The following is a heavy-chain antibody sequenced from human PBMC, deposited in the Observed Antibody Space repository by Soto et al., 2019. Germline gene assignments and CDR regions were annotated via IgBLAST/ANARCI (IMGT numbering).Heavy chain of an antibody. Sequence: ASVKVSCKVSGYTLTELSMHWVRQAPGKGLEWMGGFDPEDGETTYAQKFQGRVTMTEDTSTDTAYMELSSLRSEDTAVYYCATVVDTAMVTRLYYFDYWGQGTLVTVSS. CDR1: GYTLTELS. J-gene: IGHJ4*02. CDR3: ATVVDTAMVTRLYYFDY. V-gene: IGHV1-24*01. CDR2: FDPEDGET. D-gene: IGHD5-18*01.